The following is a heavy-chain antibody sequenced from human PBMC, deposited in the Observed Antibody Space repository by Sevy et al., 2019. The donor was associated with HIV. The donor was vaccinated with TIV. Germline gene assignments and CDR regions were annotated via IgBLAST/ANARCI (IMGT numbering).Heavy chain of an antibody. D-gene: IGHD3-22*01. V-gene: IGHV3-48*03. J-gene: IGHJ6*02. CDR1: GFTFSSYE. CDR2: ISSSGSTI. CDR3: ASFYDSSGYSYYYYGMDV. Sequence: GGSLRLSCAASGFTFSSYEMNWVRQAPGKGLEWVSYISSSGSTIYYADSVKGRFTISRDNAKNSLYLQMNSLVAEDTAVYYCASFYDSSGYSYYYYGMDVWGQGTTVTVSS.